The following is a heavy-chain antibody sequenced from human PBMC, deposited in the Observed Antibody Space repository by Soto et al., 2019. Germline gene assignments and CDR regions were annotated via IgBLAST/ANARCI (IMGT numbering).Heavy chain of an antibody. Sequence: GASVKFSCKASGGTFRNHVFNWVRQAPGQGLEWMGGIIPIIGTPNYAQQFQGRVTITADASTNTVYLDVSSLRSQDTAVYYCARDLEFRDGNISHLDYWGQGTLVTVSS. CDR2: IIPIIGTP. J-gene: IGHJ4*02. CDR1: GGTFRNHV. V-gene: IGHV1-69*13. D-gene: IGHD3-10*01. CDR3: ARDLEFRDGNISHLDY.